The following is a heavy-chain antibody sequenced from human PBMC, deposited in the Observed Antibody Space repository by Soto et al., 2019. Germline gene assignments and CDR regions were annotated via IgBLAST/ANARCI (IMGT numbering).Heavy chain of an antibody. J-gene: IGHJ6*02. Sequence: QVQLVQSGAEVKKPGASVKVSCKASGYMFTGYDMHWVRQAPGQGLEWMGWINPNSGVTNYGQKFQGGVTMTRDLTISTAYMELSGLRSDDTAVYYCAREVTMVRGARVYGMDVWGQGTTVTVSS. CDR1: GYMFTGYD. D-gene: IGHD3-10*01. CDR2: INPNSGVT. CDR3: AREVTMVRGARVYGMDV. V-gene: IGHV1-2*02.